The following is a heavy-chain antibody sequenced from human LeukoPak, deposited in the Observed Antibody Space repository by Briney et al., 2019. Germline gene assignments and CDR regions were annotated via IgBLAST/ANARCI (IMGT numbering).Heavy chain of an antibody. CDR3: AGGTGFIIKD. CDR1: GFTFSSYA. J-gene: IGHJ4*02. CDR2: IKQDGSEK. D-gene: IGHD3-9*01. V-gene: IGHV3-7*03. Sequence: GGSLRLSCAASGFTFSSYAMSWVRRAPGKGLEWVANIKQDGSEKNYVDSVKGRFTISRDNAKNSLYLQMNNLRVEDTAMYYCAGGTGFIIKDWGQGTLVTVSS.